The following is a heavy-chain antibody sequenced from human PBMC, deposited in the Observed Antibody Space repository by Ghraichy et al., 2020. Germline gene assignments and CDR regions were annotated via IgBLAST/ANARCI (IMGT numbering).Heavy chain of an antibody. CDR3: ARERAAAHFRYYYYYGMDV. CDR1: GFTFSDYY. V-gene: IGHV3-11*01. Sequence: GGSLRLSCAASGFTFSDYYMSWIRQAPGKGLEWVSYISSSGSTIYYADSVKGRFTISRDNAKNSLYLQMNSLRAEDTAVYYCARERAAAHFRYYYYYGMDVWGQGTTVTVSS. CDR2: ISSSGSTI. D-gene: IGHD6-13*01. J-gene: IGHJ6*02.